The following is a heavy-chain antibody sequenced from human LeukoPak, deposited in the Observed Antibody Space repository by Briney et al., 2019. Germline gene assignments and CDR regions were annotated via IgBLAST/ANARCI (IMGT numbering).Heavy chain of an antibody. CDR3: ARERTVTTDWYFDL. CDR2: IYYSGST. D-gene: IGHD4-17*01. Sequence: SETLSLTCTVSGGSISSGDYYWSWIRQPPGKGLEWIGYIYYSGSTYYNSSLKSRVTISVDTSKNQFSLKLSSVTAADTAVYYCARERTVTTDWYFDLWGRGTLVTVSS. J-gene: IGHJ2*01. CDR1: GGSISSGDYY. V-gene: IGHV4-30-4*01.